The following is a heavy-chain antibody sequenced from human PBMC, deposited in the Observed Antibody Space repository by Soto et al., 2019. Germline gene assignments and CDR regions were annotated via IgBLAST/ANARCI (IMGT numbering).Heavy chain of an antibody. CDR2: VIPIIGTA. CDR3: AATNVGEEYAMDV. V-gene: IGHV1-69*01. D-gene: IGHD1-26*01. Sequence: SVKVSCEASGFTFSSYALSWVRQAPVQGLEWMGGVIPIIGTANYAQKFQGRVTITADESTSTAYMELRSLRFEDTAVYYCAATNVGEEYAMDVWGQGTTVTVSS. CDR1: GFTFSSYA. J-gene: IGHJ6*02.